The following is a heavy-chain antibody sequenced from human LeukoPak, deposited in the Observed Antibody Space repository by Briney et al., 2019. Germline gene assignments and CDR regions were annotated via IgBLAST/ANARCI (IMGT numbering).Heavy chain of an antibody. Sequence: SETLSLTCTVSGGSISSGDYYWSWIRQPPGKGLEWIGYIYYSGSTYYNPSLKSRVTISVDTSKNQFSLKLSSVTAADTAVYYCARDPYCSGGSCYSRGHDALDIWGQGTMVTVSS. CDR1: GGSISSGDYY. V-gene: IGHV4-30-4*08. CDR2: IYYSGST. CDR3: ARDPYCSGGSCYSRGHDALDI. J-gene: IGHJ3*02. D-gene: IGHD2-15*01.